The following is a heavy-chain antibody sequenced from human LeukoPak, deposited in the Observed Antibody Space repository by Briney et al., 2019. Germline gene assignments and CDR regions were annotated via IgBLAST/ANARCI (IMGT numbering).Heavy chain of an antibody. J-gene: IGHJ3*02. V-gene: IGHV1-18*01. Sequence: ASVKVSCKASGYSFTTYGISWVRQAPGQGLEWMGWISANNNNTDNVQKLQGRVTMTTDTSTSTAYMELRSLRSDDTAVYYCARDVDSSGYYLDDAFDIWGQGTMVTVSS. CDR1: GYSFTTYG. D-gene: IGHD3-22*01. CDR2: ISANNNNT. CDR3: ARDVDSSGYYLDDAFDI.